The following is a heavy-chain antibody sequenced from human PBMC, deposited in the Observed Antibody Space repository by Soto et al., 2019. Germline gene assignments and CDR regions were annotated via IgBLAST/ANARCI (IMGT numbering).Heavy chain of an antibody. CDR2: IYYSGST. V-gene: IGHV4-31*03. Sequence: SETLSLTCTVSGGSISSGGYYWSWIRQHPGKGLEWIGYIYYSGSTYYNPSLKSRVTISVDTSKNQFSLKLSSVTAADTAVYYCASRAIGSGVVPAAKGAFDIWGQGTMVTVS. CDR3: ASRAIGSGVVPAAKGAFDI. CDR1: GGSISSGGYY. J-gene: IGHJ3*02. D-gene: IGHD2-2*01.